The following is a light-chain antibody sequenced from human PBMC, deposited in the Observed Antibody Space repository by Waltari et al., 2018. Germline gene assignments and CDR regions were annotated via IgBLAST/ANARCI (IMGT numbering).Light chain of an antibody. CDR2: LGS. J-gene: IGKJ1*01. Sequence: DIVMTQSPLSLPVTPGEPASIPCRSSQSLLHSNGYNYLGWYLQKPGQSPQLLIYLGSNRASGVPDRFSGSGSGTDFTLKISRVEAEDVGVYYCMQALQTPRTFGQGTKVEIK. CDR3: MQALQTPRT. V-gene: IGKV2-28*01. CDR1: QSLLHSNGYNY.